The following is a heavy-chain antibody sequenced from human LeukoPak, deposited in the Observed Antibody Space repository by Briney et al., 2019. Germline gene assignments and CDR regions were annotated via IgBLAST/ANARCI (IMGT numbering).Heavy chain of an antibody. CDR3: ARPHVSGSSGWVPYYFDY. Sequence: KPSETLSLTCTVSGGSISSYYWSWIRQPAGKGLEWIGRIYTSGSTNYNPSLKSRVTMSVDTSKNQFSLKLSSVTAADTAVYYCARPHVSGSSGWVPYYFDYWGQGTLVTVSS. CDR1: GGSISSYY. CDR2: IYTSGST. J-gene: IGHJ4*02. D-gene: IGHD6-19*01. V-gene: IGHV4-4*07.